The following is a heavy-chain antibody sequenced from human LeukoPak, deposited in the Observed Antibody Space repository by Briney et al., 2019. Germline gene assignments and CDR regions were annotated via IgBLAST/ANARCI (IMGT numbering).Heavy chain of an antibody. J-gene: IGHJ5*02. CDR1: GYTFTGYY. CDR3: ARVIGLQQSPWSLFDP. Sequence: GASVKVPCKASGYTFTGYYMHWVRQAPGQGLEWMGWINPNSGGTNYAQKFQGWVTMTRDTSISTAYMELSRLRSDDTAVYYCARVIGLQQSPWSLFDPWGQGTLVTVSS. V-gene: IGHV1-2*04. D-gene: IGHD2/OR15-2a*01. CDR2: INPNSGGT.